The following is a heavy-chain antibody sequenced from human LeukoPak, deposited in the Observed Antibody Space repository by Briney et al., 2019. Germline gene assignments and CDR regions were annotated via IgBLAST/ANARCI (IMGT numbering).Heavy chain of an antibody. V-gene: IGHV3-15*01. D-gene: IGHD2-15*01. J-gene: IGHJ4*01. CDR3: TTQGYCSGDRCYGFDY. CDR1: GFTFSNAW. CDR2: IKSKSDGGTT. Sequence: GGSLRLSCAASGFTFSNAWMSWVRQAPGKGLEWVGRIKSKSDGGTTDYATPVKGRVTISRDDSKNTVYLQMNSLKTEDTAVYYCTTQGYCSGDRCYGFDYWGHGALVTVSS.